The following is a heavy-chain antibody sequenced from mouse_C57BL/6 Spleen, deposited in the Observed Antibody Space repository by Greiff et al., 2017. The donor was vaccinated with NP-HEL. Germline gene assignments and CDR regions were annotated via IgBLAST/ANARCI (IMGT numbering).Heavy chain of an antibody. J-gene: IGHJ2*01. CDR2: IYPGDGDT. CDR3: AREGYGSSYEGLDY. CDR1: GYAFSSYW. D-gene: IGHD1-1*01. Sequence: VKLQESGAELVKPGASVKISCKASGYAFSSYWMNWVKQRPGKGLEWIGQIYPGDGDTNYNGKFKGKATLTADKSSSTAYMQLSSLTSEDSAVYFCAREGYGSSYEGLDYWGQGTTLTVSS. V-gene: IGHV1-80*01.